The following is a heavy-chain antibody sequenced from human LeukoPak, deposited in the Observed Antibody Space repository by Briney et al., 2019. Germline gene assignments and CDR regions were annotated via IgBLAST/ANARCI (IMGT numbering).Heavy chain of an antibody. J-gene: IGHJ6*02. Sequence: SQTLSLTCTVSGGSISSGGYYWSWIRQHPGKGLEWIGYIYYSGSTYYNPSLKSRVTISVDTSKNQFSLKLSSVTAADTAVYYCAREGLYSSSSSRYYYYGTDVWGQGTTVTVSS. CDR1: GGSISSGGYY. CDR2: IYYSGST. D-gene: IGHD6-6*01. V-gene: IGHV4-31*03. CDR3: AREGLYSSSSSRYYYYGTDV.